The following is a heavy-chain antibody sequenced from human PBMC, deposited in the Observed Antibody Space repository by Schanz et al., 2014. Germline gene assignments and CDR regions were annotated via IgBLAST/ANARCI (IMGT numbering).Heavy chain of an antibody. J-gene: IGHJ5*01. V-gene: IGHV3-66*02. CDR1: GFSVGNKY. CDR2: IFTDGRT. D-gene: IGHD3-10*01. CDR3: AKQHIVRGVIYLNWFDS. Sequence: EVQLVESGGGLVQPGGSLRLSCAASGFSVGNKYMNWVRQAPGKGLEWVSIIFTDGRTYYADSVKGRFTISRDNSKNTVHLQMNSLRAEDTAVYYCAKQHIVRGVIYLNWFDSWGQGTLVTASS.